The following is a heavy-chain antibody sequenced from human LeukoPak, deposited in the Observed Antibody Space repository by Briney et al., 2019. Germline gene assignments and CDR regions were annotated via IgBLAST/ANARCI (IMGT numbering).Heavy chain of an antibody. V-gene: IGHV1-46*01. J-gene: IGHJ5*02. CDR3: AREGPYGSGRGWFDP. CDR2: INPSGGST. Sequence: GASVKVSCKASGYTFTSYYMHWVRQAPGQGLEWMGIINPSGGSTSYAQKFQGRVTMTRDTSTSTVYMGLSSLRSEDTAVYYCAREGPYGSGRGWFDPWGQGTLVTVSS. D-gene: IGHD5-12*01. CDR1: GYTFTSYY.